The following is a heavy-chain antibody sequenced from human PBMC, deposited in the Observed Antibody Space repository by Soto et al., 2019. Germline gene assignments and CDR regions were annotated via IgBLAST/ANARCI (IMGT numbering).Heavy chain of an antibody. CDR3: XXXXXXXWSSQFDY. J-gene: IGHJ4*02. CDR2: ISGSGGST. Sequence: EVQLLESGGGLVQPGGSLRLSCAASGFTFSTYAMSWVRQAPGKGLEWVSAISGSGGSTYYADSVKGRFTISRDNXXXXXXXXXXXXXXXXXXXXXXXXXXXXXWSSQFDYWGQGTLVTVSS. CDR1: GFTFSTYA. V-gene: IGHV3-23*01.